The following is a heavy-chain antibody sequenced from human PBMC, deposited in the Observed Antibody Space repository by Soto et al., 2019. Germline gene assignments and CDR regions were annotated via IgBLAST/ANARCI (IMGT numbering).Heavy chain of an antibody. V-gene: IGHV4-34*01. D-gene: IGHD6-13*01. J-gene: IGHJ6*03. CDR1: GGSFSGYY. CDR3: ARGGPRVYYYYMDV. CDR2: INHSGST. Sequence: SETLSLTCAVYGGSFSGYYWSWTRQPPGKGLEWIGEINHSGSTNYNPSLKSRVTISVDTSKNQFSLKLSSVTAADTAVYYCARGGPRVYYYYMDVWGKGTTVTVSS.